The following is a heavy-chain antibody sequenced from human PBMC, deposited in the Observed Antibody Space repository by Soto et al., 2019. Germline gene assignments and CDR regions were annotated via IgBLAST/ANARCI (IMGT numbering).Heavy chain of an antibody. Sequence: PGGSLRLSCAASGFTFSNAWMSWVRQAPGKGLEWVGRIKSKTDGGTTDYAAPVKGRFTISRDDSKNTLYLQMNSLKTEDTAVYYCNTEIIAVDTLRRFDYWGQGTLVTVYS. V-gene: IGHV3-15*01. CDR1: GFTFSNAW. CDR3: NTEIIAVDTLRRFDY. J-gene: IGHJ4*02. D-gene: IGHD6-19*01. CDR2: IKSKTDGGTT.